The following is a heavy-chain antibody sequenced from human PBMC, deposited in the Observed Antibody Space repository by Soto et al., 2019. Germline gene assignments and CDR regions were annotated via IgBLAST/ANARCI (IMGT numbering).Heavy chain of an antibody. CDR2: IIPIFGTA. J-gene: IGHJ6*02. Sequence: ASVKVSCKASGGTFSSYAISWVRQAPGQGLEWMGGIIPIFGTANYAQKFQGRVTITADESTSTAYMELSSLRSEDTAVYYCARERSYYDSSGYYYKSYGMDVWGQGTTVTVSS. CDR3: ARERSYYDSSGYYYKSYGMDV. D-gene: IGHD3-22*01. V-gene: IGHV1-69*13. CDR1: GGTFSSYA.